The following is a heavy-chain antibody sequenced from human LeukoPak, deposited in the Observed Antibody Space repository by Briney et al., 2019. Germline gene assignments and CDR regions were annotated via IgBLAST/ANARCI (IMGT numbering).Heavy chain of an antibody. V-gene: IGHV4-61*01. Sequence: KPSETLSLTCTVSGGSVSSGSYYWSWIRQPPGKGLEWIGYMDDSGSTNYNPSLTSRVTISEDTSKNQLSLKLGSVTAADTAVYYCARHSSGSGGAFQYWGQGTPVTVSS. CDR3: ARHSSGSGGAFQY. D-gene: IGHD6-19*01. J-gene: IGHJ4*02. CDR1: GGSVSSGSYY. CDR2: MDDSGST.